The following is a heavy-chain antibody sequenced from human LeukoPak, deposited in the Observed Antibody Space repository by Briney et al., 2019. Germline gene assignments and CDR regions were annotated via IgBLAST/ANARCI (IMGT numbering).Heavy chain of an antibody. CDR3: ASCPALPDSPFDY. CDR2: RFYGGST. V-gene: IGHV4-39*01. D-gene: IGHD2-2*01. J-gene: IGHJ4*02. Sequence: SETLSLTCTVSGDSVCSTGYYWRWVRQTPGKGLEWVGSRFYGGSTSNNPSITSRVTISVATSKNQFSLKLSSVTAADTAVYYCASCPALPDSPFDYWGQGTLVTVSS. CDR1: GDSVCSTGYY.